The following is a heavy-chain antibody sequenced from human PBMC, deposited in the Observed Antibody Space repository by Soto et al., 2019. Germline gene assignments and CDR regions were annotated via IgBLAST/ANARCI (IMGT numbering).Heavy chain of an antibody. CDR2: INPHSRGT. CDR1: GYTFTDYF. Sequence: ASVKVSCKASGYTFTDYFIHWVRQAPGQGFEWMGWINPHSRGTNYAQKFQGRVTMTRDTSNSTAYMELRGLTSDDTAVYYCARVTLKAGNWFDPWGQGTLVTVSS. CDR3: ARVTLKAGNWFDP. J-gene: IGHJ5*02. V-gene: IGHV1-2*02.